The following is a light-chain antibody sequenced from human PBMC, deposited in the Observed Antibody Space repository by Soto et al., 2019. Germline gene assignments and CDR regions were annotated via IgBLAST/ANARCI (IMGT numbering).Light chain of an antibody. CDR2: GAS. CDR3: QQYNDWPPLT. J-gene: IGKJ4*01. Sequence: EIVMTQSPATLSVSPGERATLSCRASQSVRSNLAWYQQKPGQAPRLLIYGASTRATGIPARFSGSGSGTEFTLTISSLKSEDFAVYYCQQYNDWPPLTFGGGTKVDIK. V-gene: IGKV3-15*01. CDR1: QSVRSN.